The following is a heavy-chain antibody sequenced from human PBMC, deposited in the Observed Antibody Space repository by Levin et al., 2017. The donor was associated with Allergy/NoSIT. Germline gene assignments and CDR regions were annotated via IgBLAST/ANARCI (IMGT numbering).Heavy chain of an antibody. CDR1: GFTFSSAG. CDR2: ISYDGSGK. CDR3: AVQRSPGIVDATMGFDY. Sequence: GESLKISCAASGFTFSSAGMQWVRQAPGKGLEWVAVISYDGSGKYYADSVKGRFTISRDNSENTLYLQVNSLKPEDTAVYYCAVQRSPGIVDATMGFDYWGQGTLVTVSS. V-gene: IGHV3-30*03. D-gene: IGHD1-26*01. J-gene: IGHJ4*02.